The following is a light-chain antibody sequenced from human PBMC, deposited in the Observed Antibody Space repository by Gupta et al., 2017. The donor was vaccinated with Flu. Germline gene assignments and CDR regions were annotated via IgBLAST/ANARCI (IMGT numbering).Light chain of an antibody. V-gene: IGLV1-44*01. CDR2: NNN. Sequence: QSVLTQPPSASGTPGQRVTISCSGSSSNIGSKSVNWYQQFPGTAPKLLIYNNNQRPSGVPDRFSGSKSGTSASLAISGLQSEDEADYYCAAWDDSLNARVVFGGGTKLTVL. CDR1: SSNIGSKS. CDR3: AAWDDSLNARVV. J-gene: IGLJ2*01.